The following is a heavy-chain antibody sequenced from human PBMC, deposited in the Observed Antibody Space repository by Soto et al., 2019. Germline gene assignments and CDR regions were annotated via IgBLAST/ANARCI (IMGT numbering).Heavy chain of an antibody. CDR1: GGSINTSTYY. J-gene: IGHJ6*02. Sequence: QLLLQGSGPGLVKPSETLSLTCTVSGGSINTSTYYWGWFRQPPGKGLEWIGSVYYNGSPYYNPSLKRRVPISVDSSKDPLSLKLSSVTAADPAGQYCGTHKGAWALLNYDHFYATAVWGQGTTVTVSS. CDR2: VYYNGSP. D-gene: IGHD1-26*01. V-gene: IGHV4-39*01. CDR3: GTHKGAWALLNYDHFYATAV.